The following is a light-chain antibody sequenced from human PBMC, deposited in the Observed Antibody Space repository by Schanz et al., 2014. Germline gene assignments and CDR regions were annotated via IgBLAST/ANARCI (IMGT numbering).Light chain of an antibody. V-gene: IGLV1-44*01. J-gene: IGLJ3*02. CDR1: ISNIGSNT. CDR3: ATWDDSLNGWV. CDR2: SNN. Sequence: QSVLAQPPSASGTPRQTVTISCSGDISNIGSNTVNWYQHLPGTAPKLFIHSNNQRPSGVPDRFSGSKSGSSASLAISGLQSEDEADYCCATWDDSLNGWVFGGGTKLTVL.